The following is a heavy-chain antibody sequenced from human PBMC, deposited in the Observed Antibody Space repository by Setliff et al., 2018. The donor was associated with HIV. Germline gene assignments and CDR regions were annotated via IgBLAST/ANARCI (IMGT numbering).Heavy chain of an antibody. CDR1: GFRVSDYT. Sequence: PGGSLRLSCAPSGFRVSDYTMTWVRQAPGKGLECVSGISGSGDTIYYADSVKGRFTISRDNAKNPLYLQMNSLRAEDTALYYCARGRRQVLWIPDFWGQGTLVTVSS. V-gene: IGHV3-23*01. D-gene: IGHD5-18*01. J-gene: IGHJ4*02. CDR3: ARGRRQVLWIPDF. CDR2: ISGSGDTI.